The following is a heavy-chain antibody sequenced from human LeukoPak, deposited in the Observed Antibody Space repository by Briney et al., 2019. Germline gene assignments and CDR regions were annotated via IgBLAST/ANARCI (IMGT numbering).Heavy chain of an antibody. D-gene: IGHD2-2*01. V-gene: IGHV4-59*08. J-gene: IGHJ2*01. CDR3: ARLCASRTDPLPTWYFDL. CDR1: GGSISSYY. CDR2: IYYSGST. Sequence: PSETLSLTCTVSGGSISSYYWSWIRQPPGKGLEWIGYIYYSGSTNYNPSLKSRVTISVDTSKNQFSLKLSSVTAADTAVYYCARLCASRTDPLPTWYFDLWGRGTLVTVSS.